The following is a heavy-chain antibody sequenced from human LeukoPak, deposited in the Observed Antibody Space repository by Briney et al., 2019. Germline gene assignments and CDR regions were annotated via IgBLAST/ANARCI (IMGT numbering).Heavy chain of an antibody. CDR1: GGSFSGYY. J-gene: IGHJ5*02. CDR2: IYYSGST. V-gene: IGHV4-34*01. Sequence: PSETLSLTCAVYGGSFSGYYWSWIRQPPGKGLEWIGSIYYSGSTYYNPSLKSRVTISVDTSKNQFSLKLSSVTAADTAVYYCARQGNWFDPWGQGTLVTVSS. CDR3: ARQGNWFDP.